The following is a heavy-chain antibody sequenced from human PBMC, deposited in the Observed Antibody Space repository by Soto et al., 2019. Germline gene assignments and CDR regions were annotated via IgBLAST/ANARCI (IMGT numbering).Heavy chain of an antibody. CDR1: GFTVSSNY. V-gene: IGHV3-53*02. Sequence: EVQLVETGGGLIQRGGSLRLSCAASGFTVSSNYMTWVRQAPGKGLEWVSLIYSDGSTYYADSVKGRFTISRDNSKNTLYLQMNSLRAEDTAVYYCARGASSFDPWGQGTLVNVSS. J-gene: IGHJ5*02. CDR2: IYSDGST. D-gene: IGHD6-6*01. CDR3: ARGASSFDP.